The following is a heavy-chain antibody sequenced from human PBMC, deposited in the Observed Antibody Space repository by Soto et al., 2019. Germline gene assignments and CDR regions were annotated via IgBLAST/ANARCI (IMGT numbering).Heavy chain of an antibody. J-gene: IGHJ3*02. CDR2: IYTSGST. CDR1: GGSIGSYY. CDR3: ARDAAAALDI. D-gene: IGHD6-13*01. V-gene: IGHV4-4*07. Sequence: SETLSLTCTVSGGSIGSYYWTWIRQPAGKGLEWIGRIYTSGSTNYNPSPKSRVTMSVNTSKNQFSLRLTSVTAADTAVYYCARDAAAALDIWGQGTMVTVSS.